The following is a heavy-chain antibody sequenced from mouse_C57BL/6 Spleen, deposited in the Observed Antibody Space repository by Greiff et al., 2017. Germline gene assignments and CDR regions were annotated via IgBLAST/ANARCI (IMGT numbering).Heavy chain of an antibody. CDR2: IYPGDGDT. CDR1: GYAFSSYW. CDR3: ARKVTTVAAGFDY. Sequence: VKLVESGAELVKPGASVKISCKASGYAFSSYWMNWVKQRPGKGLEWIGQIYPGDGDTNYNGKFKGKATLTADKSSSTAYMQLSSLTSEDSAVYFCARKVTTVAAGFDYWGQGTTLTVSS. V-gene: IGHV1-80*01. J-gene: IGHJ2*01. D-gene: IGHD1-1*01.